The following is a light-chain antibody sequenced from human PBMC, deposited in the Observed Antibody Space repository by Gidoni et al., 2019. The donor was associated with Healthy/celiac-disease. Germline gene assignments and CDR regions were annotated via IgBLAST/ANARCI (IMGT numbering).Light chain of an antibody. Sequence: DIQMTQSPSSLSASVGDRVTITCTASQDISNDLKWYQQKPGKAPKLLIYDASNLETGVPSRFSGSGSGTDFTFTISSLQPEDIATYYCQQYDNLPFTFGPGTKVDIK. CDR1: QDISND. CDR2: DAS. V-gene: IGKV1-33*01. CDR3: QQYDNLPFT. J-gene: IGKJ3*01.